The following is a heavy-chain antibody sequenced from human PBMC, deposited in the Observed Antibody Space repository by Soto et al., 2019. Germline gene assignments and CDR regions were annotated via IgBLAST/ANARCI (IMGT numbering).Heavy chain of an antibody. V-gene: IGHV3-30-3*01. D-gene: IGHD3-10*01. CDR2: TSYDGSDK. CDR1: GFTFRSYA. Sequence: QVHLVESGGGVVQPGRSLRLSCEASGFTFRSYAMHWVRQAPGRGLEWVAITSYDGSDKYYADSVKGRFTISRDNSKNTVYLQINSPRAEDTAVYYCARLFFGALDGWGQGTLVTVSS. CDR3: ARLFFGALDG. J-gene: IGHJ4*02.